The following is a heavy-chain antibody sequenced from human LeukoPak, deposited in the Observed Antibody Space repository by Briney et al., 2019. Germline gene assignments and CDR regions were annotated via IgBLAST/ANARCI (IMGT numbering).Heavy chain of an antibody. J-gene: IGHJ4*02. CDR2: ISYDGSNK. V-gene: IGHV3-30*03. CDR1: GFTFSSYG. D-gene: IGHD4-17*01. CDR3: ARSRTYGDYGRGLDY. Sequence: PERSLRLSCAASGFTFSSYGMHWVRQAPGKGLEWVAVISYDGSNKYYADSVKGRFTISRDNSKNTLYLQMNSLRAEDTAVYYCARSRTYGDYGRGLDYWGQGTLVTVSS.